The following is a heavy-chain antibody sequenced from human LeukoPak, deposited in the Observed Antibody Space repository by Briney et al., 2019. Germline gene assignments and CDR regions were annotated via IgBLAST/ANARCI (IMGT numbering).Heavy chain of an antibody. CDR2: INPSGGST. V-gene: IGHV1-46*01. CDR3: AREDVVLVDAVRYYYYGMDV. CDR1: GYNFISYY. Sequence: ASVKVSCKASGYNFISYYMHWVRQAPGKGLEWMGIINPSGGSTSYAQKFQDRVTMTRDTSASTVYMELSSLKSEDTAVYYCAREDVVLVDAVRYYYYGMDVWGQGTTVTVSS. J-gene: IGHJ6*02. D-gene: IGHD2-8*01.